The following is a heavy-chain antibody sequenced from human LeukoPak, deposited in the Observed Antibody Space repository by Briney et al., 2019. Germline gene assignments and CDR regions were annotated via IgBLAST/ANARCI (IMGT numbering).Heavy chain of an antibody. J-gene: IGHJ5*02. V-gene: IGHV4-4*02. D-gene: IGHD3-9*01. CDR3: ARDSLDMALKGSDP. CDR2: IYHSGST. CDR1: GGSISSSNW. Sequence: SETLSLTCAVSGGSISSSNWWSWVRQPPGKGLEWIGEIYHSGSTNYNPSLKSRVTISVDKSKNQFSLKLSSVTAADTAVYYCARDSLDMALKGSDPWGQGTLVTVSS.